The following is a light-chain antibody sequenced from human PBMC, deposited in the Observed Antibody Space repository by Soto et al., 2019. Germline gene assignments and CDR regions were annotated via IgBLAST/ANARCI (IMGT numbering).Light chain of an antibody. Sequence: DIQMTQSPSSLSASVGDRVTITCRASQSISSFLNWYQKKPGKAPKLLIYAASSLQSGVPSMFSGSGSGTDFTLTISSLQPEDFATYDCQQSYSTPLTFGQVTKVEIK. CDR2: AAS. V-gene: IGKV1-39*01. CDR1: QSISSF. J-gene: IGKJ1*01. CDR3: QQSYSTPLT.